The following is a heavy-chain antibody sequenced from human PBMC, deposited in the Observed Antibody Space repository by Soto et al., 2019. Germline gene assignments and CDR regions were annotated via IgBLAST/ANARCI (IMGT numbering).Heavy chain of an antibody. V-gene: IGHV1-18*01. CDR2: ISAYNGNT. CDR1: GYTFTSYG. Sequence: QVQLVQSGAEVKKPGASVKVSCKASGYTFTSYGISWVRQAPGQGLEWMGWISAYNGNTNYAQKLQGRVTMTTDTSTSTADMELRSLRSDDTAVYYCAREGLTSYYDFWSGYYTSHWFDPWGQGTLVTVSS. CDR3: AREGLTSYYDFWSGYYTSHWFDP. D-gene: IGHD3-3*01. J-gene: IGHJ5*02.